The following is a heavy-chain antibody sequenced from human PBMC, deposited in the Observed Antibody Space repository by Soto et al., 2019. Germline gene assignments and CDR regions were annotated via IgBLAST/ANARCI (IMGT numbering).Heavy chain of an antibody. J-gene: IGHJ5*02. Sequence: ASVKVSCKASGYTFTVYYMHWVRQAPGQGLEWMGWINPNSGDTKYAQKFQGWVTMTRDTSVSTAYMELSRLRSDDTAVYYCARALVVPAAMSLSPWFDPWGQGTRVTVSS. V-gene: IGHV1-2*04. CDR1: GYTFTVYY. CDR3: ARALVVPAAMSLSPWFDP. D-gene: IGHD2-2*01. CDR2: INPNSGDT.